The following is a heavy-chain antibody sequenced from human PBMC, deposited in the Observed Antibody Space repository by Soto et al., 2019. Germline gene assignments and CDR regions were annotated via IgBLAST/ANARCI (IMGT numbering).Heavy chain of an antibody. Sequence: ASVKVSCKASENIFTGYYIHWIRQAPGQGLEWMGWINPKSGGTSYAQNFQGRVTMTRDTSISTVYMELSRARSDDTAVYYCAGVPLWFGELGWFDPWGQGTLVTVSS. D-gene: IGHD3-10*01. CDR1: ENIFTGYY. J-gene: IGHJ5*02. V-gene: IGHV1-2*02. CDR3: AGVPLWFGELGWFDP. CDR2: INPKSGGT.